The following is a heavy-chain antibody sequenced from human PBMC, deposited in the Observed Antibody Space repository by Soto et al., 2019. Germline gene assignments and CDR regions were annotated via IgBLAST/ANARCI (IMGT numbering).Heavy chain of an antibody. Sequence: SVKVSCKASGGTFGNYGISWLRQAPGQGLEWMGGTIPIFDTPHYAQKFRDRVTITADATSTAYMELTSLTSEDTATYYCARDREDGSGTKYNWFDSWGQGTLVTVSS. CDR2: TIPIFDTP. CDR3: ARDREDGSGTKYNWFDS. CDR1: GGTFGNYG. D-gene: IGHD3-10*01. J-gene: IGHJ5*01. V-gene: IGHV1-69*13.